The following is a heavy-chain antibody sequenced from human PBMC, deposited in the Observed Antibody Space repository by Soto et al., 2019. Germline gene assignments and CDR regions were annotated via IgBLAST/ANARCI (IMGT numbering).Heavy chain of an antibody. V-gene: IGHV4-61*01. CDR2: IYYSGST. J-gene: IGHJ6*02. Sequence: QVQLQESGPGRVKPSETLSLTCTVSGGSVSSGSYYWSWIRQPPGKGLEWIGYIYYSGSTNYNPSFNSRVTISVDTSKNQFSLELSSVTAADTAVYYCARGIEGWYQGRSYYGMDVWGQGTTVTVSS. CDR3: ARGIEGWYQGRSYYGMDV. D-gene: IGHD6-19*01. CDR1: GGSVSSGSYY.